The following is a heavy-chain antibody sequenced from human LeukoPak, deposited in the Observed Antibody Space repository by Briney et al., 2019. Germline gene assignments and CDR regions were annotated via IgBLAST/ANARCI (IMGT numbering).Heavy chain of an antibody. J-gene: IGHJ3*02. D-gene: IGHD3-10*01. CDR1: GFTFSSYG. V-gene: IGHV3-33*01. CDR3: ASLDGGSGNAVDI. CDR2: IWYDGSNK. Sequence: GGSLRLSCAASGFTFSSYGMHWVRQAPGKGLEWVAVIWYDGSNKYYADSVKGRFTISRDNSKNTLYLQMNSLRAEDTAVYYCASLDGGSGNAVDIWGQGTMVTASS.